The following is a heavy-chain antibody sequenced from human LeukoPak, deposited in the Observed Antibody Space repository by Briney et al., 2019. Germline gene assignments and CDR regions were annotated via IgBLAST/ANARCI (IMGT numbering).Heavy chain of an antibody. CDR3: ARSYYEFWSGFYSDF. CDR2: ISYSGST. Sequence: PSETLSLTCTVSGGSINSHYWSWIRQPPGKGLQWIGFISYSGSTSYNPSLMSRVTISVDTSKNQFSLKLNSVTAADTALYFCARSYYEFWSGFYSDFWGQGALVTVSS. V-gene: IGHV4-59*11. D-gene: IGHD3-3*01. J-gene: IGHJ4*02. CDR1: GGSINSHY.